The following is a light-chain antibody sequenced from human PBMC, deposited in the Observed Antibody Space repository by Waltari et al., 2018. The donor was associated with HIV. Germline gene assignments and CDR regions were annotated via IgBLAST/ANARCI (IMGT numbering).Light chain of an antibody. CDR2: SDD. CDR3: AVWDDSLDGQPV. CDR1: RSNIGTNT. J-gene: IGLJ7*01. V-gene: IGLV1-44*01. Sequence: QSVLTQPASASGNPGQRVTISCSGSRSNIGTNTVSWYQQLPATAPKLLIFSDDQRPSGVPDRFSGAKAGTAASLAISGLQFEDEAVYFCAVWDDSLDGQPVFGGGTLLTV.